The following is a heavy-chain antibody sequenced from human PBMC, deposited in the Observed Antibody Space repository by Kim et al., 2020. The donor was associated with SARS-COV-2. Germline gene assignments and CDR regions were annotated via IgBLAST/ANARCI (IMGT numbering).Heavy chain of an antibody. J-gene: IGHJ5*02. V-gene: IGHV4-59*08. D-gene: IGHD5-12*01. CDR3: ARLARGYDGWFDP. CDR1: GGSISSYY. Sequence: SETLSLTCTVSGGSISSYYWSWIRQPPGKGLEWIGYVLYSGSTNYNPSLKSRVTISVDPSKNQFSLKLSSVTAEDTAVYYCARLARGYDGWFDPWGQGTLVTASS. CDR2: VLYSGST.